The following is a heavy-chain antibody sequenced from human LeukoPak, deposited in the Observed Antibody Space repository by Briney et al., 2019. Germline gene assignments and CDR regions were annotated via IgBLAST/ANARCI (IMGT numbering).Heavy chain of an antibody. Sequence: SETLSLTCAVYGGSFSGYYWSWIRQPPGKGLEWIGEINHSGSTNYNPSLKSRVTISVDTSKNQFSLKLSSVTAADTAVYYCAREGGYNWKKFGYWGQGTLVTVSS. CDR2: INHSGST. CDR3: AREGGYNWKKFGY. J-gene: IGHJ4*02. D-gene: IGHD1-1*01. V-gene: IGHV4-34*01. CDR1: GGSFSGYY.